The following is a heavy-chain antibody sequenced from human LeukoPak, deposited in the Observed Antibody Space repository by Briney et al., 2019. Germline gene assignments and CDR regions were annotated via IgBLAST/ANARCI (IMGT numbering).Heavy chain of an antibody. Sequence: GGSLRLSCAASGFAFTSYSMNWVRQAPGKGLEWVSAISGSGGSTYYADSVKGRFTISRDNSKNTLYLQMNSLRAEDTAVYYCAKDTPHDYGDSCFDYWGQGTLVTVSS. D-gene: IGHD4-17*01. CDR1: GFAFTSYS. CDR3: AKDTPHDYGDSCFDY. V-gene: IGHV3-23*01. CDR2: ISGSGGST. J-gene: IGHJ4*02.